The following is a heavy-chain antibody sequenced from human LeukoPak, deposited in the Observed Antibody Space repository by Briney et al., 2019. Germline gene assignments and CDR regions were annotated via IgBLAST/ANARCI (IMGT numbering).Heavy chain of an antibody. CDR1: GFTFNNYG. J-gene: IGHJ4*02. D-gene: IGHD5-24*01. Sequence: GGSLRLSCAASGFTFNNYGMHWVRQAPGKGLEWVSVIYGGGNIYYADSVKGRFTISRDNSKNTLYLQMNSLRAEDTAVHYCARGAGYNYPYYFDYWGQGTLVTVSS. CDR3: ARGAGYNYPYYFDY. CDR2: IYGGGNI. V-gene: IGHV3-53*01.